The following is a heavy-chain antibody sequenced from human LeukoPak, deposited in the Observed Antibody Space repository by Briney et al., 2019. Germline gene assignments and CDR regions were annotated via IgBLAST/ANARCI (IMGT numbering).Heavy chain of an antibody. CDR2: IRYDGSNK. CDR3: AKAVSMVRGKVADY. Sequence: GWALRLSCAASVFTFSSYGMHWVGQAPGKGLEWMAFIRYDGSNKYYADSVKGRFTISRDNSKNTLYLQMNSLRAEDTAVYYCAKAVSMVRGKVADYWGQGTLVTVSS. V-gene: IGHV3-30*02. D-gene: IGHD3-10*01. CDR1: VFTFSSYG. J-gene: IGHJ4*02.